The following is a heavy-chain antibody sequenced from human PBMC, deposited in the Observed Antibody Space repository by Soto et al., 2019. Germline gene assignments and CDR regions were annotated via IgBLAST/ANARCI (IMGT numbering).Heavy chain of an antibody. V-gene: IGHV3-21*01. CDR1: GFTFSSYS. Sequence: GGSLRLSCAASGFTFSSYSMNWVRQAPGKGLEWVSSISSSSSYIYYADSVKGRFTISRDNAKNSLYLQMNSLRVEDTAVYYCAGDVVVPAAKPFDIWGQGTMVTVSS. CDR2: ISSSSSYI. J-gene: IGHJ3*02. D-gene: IGHD2-2*01. CDR3: AGDVVVPAAKPFDI.